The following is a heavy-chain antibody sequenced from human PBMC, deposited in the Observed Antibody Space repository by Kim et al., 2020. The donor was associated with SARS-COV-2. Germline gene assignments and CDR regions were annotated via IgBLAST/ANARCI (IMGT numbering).Heavy chain of an antibody. Sequence: SVKVSCKASGGTFSSYAISWVRQAPGQGLEWMGGIIPIFGTANYAQKFQGRVTITADESTSTAYMELSSLRSEDTAVYYCARVTRGGYPLWFGNFDYWGQGTLVTVSS. CDR2: IIPIFGTA. CDR3: ARVTRGGYPLWFGNFDY. D-gene: IGHD3-10*01. J-gene: IGHJ4*02. CDR1: GGTFSSYA. V-gene: IGHV1-69*13.